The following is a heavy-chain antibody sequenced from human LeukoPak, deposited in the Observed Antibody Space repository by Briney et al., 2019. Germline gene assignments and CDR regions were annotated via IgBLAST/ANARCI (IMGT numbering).Heavy chain of an antibody. J-gene: IGHJ6*02. CDR2: ISAYNGNT. V-gene: IGHV1-18*01. CDR3: ARDRYDFWSGYSNYYYYGMDV. CDR1: GYTFTSYG. D-gene: IGHD3-3*01. Sequence: ASVKVSCKASGYTFTSYGISWVRQAPGQGLEWMGWISAYNGNTNYAQKLQGRVTMSTDTSTSTAYMELRSLRSDDTAVYYCARDRYDFWSGYSNYYYYGMDVWGQGTTVTVSS.